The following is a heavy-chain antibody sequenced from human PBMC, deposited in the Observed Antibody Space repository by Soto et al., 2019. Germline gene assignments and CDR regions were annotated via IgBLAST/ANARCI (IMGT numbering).Heavy chain of an antibody. V-gene: IGHV4-31*03. CDR2: IYYSGST. CDR3: ARDRTYYYDSSGYPPQGFDI. D-gene: IGHD3-22*01. J-gene: IGHJ3*02. CDR1: GGSISSGGYY. Sequence: SETLSLTCTVSGGSISSGGYYWSWIRQHPGKGLEWIGYIYYSGSTYYNPSLKSRVTISVDTSKNQFSLKLSSVTAADTAVYYCARDRTYYYDSSGYPPQGFDIWGQGTMVTVSS.